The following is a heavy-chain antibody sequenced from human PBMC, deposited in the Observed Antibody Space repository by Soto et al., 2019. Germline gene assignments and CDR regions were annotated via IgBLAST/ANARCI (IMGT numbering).Heavy chain of an antibody. CDR2: IYHSGST. D-gene: IGHD3-3*01. CDR1: GGSISSGGYS. V-gene: IGHV4-30-2*01. J-gene: IGHJ4*02. Sequence: PSETLSLTCAVSGGSISSGGYSWSWIRQPPGKGLEWIGYIYHSGSTYYNPSLKSRVTISVDRSKNQFSLKLSSVTAADTAVYYCARDRPYYDFWSGYYMPIVWGQGTLVTVSS. CDR3: ARDRPYYDFWSGYYMPIV.